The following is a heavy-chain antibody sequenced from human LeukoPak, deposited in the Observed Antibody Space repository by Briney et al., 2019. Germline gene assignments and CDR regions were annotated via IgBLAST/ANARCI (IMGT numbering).Heavy chain of an antibody. D-gene: IGHD5-12*01. CDR3: AINGGGDSGYGNFDY. Sequence: PGGSLRLSCAASGFTFSSYAMSWVRQAPGKGLEWVSGINWNSDSIGYADSVKGRFTTSRDNAKNSLYPQMNSLRAEDTAFYYCAINGGGDSGYGNFDYWGQGTLVTVSS. J-gene: IGHJ4*02. CDR2: INWNSDSI. V-gene: IGHV3-9*01. CDR1: GFTFSSYA.